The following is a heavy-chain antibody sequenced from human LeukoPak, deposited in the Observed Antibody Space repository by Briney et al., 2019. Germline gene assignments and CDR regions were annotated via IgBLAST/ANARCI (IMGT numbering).Heavy chain of an antibody. V-gene: IGHV4-38-2*02. CDR2: IYHSGST. J-gene: IGHJ4*02. CDR1: DYSISSGYY. CDR3: AREARAPAYPWTLYYFDF. Sequence: SETLSLTCAVSDYSISSGYYWGWIRQPPGKGLEWIATIYHSGSTYYNPSLKSRVTISLDTSKNQFSLRLTSVTAADTAVYFCAREARAPAYPWTLYYFDFWGQGTLVTVS. D-gene: IGHD3/OR15-3a*01.